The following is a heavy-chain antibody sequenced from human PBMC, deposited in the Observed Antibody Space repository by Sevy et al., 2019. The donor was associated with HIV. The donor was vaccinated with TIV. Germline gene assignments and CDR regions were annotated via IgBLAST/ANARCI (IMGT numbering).Heavy chain of an antibody. CDR1: GFTFSSYS. CDR3: ARAGGDTAYAMDV. Sequence: GGSLRLSCAASGFTFSSYSMNWVRQAPGKGLEWVSYISSSSSTILNADSVKGRFTISRDNAKNSLFLQMNSLRAEDTAVYDCARAGGDTAYAMDVWGQGTTVTVSS. D-gene: IGHD2-21*01. CDR2: ISSSSSTI. J-gene: IGHJ6*02. V-gene: IGHV3-48*01.